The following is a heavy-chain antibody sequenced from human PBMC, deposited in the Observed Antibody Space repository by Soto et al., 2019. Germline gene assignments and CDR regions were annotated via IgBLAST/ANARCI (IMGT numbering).Heavy chain of an antibody. CDR2: TNPNSDGA. CDR1: GYTFTDYY. V-gene: IGHV1-2*02. J-gene: IGHJ5*02. CDR3: ARGGGSGWHGDWFDP. Sequence: TVRVSCKASGYTFTDYYIHWVRQAPGQGLEWMGWTNPNSDGAHYAQKFQGRVTMTRDKSTRTAYMEVNRLRSDDTAVYFCARGGGSGWHGDWFDPWGQGTLVTVSS. D-gene: IGHD6-19*01.